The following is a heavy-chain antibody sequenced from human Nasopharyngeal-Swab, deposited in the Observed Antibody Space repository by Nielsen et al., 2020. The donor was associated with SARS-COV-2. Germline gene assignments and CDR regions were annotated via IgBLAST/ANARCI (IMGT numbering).Heavy chain of an antibody. J-gene: IGHJ4*02. CDR2: INHSGST. V-gene: IGHV4-34*01. Sequence: WIRQPPGKGLEWIGEINHSGSTNYNPSLKSRVTISVDTSKNQFSLKLSSVTAADTGVYYCARGSLLGVEVRGELGYWGQGTLVTVSS. CDR3: ARGSLLGVEVRGELGY. D-gene: IGHD3-10*01.